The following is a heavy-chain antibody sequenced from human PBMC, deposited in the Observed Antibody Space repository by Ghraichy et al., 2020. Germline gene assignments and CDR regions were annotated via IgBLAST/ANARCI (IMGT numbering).Heavy chain of an antibody. Sequence: GGSLRLSCAASGFTFSSYGMHWVRQAPGKGLEWVALISYDGSKKYYADSVKGRITISRDTSKNTLFLQMNSLRTEDTAVYYCAKDSRSPGGRYPSHFDYWGQGTLVTVSS. CDR2: ISYDGSKK. V-gene: IGHV3-30*18. J-gene: IGHJ4*02. D-gene: IGHD1-26*01. CDR3: AKDSRSPGGRYPSHFDY. CDR1: GFTFSSYG.